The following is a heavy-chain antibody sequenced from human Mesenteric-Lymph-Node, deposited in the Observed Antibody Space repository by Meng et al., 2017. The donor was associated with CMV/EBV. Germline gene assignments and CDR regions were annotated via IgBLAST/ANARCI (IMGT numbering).Heavy chain of an antibody. V-gene: IGHV3-23*01. CDR3: ARDEGGSGSYRGAFDI. CDR1: GFTFSNYA. D-gene: IGHD1-26*01. Sequence: GESLKISCVASGFTFSNYALSWVRQAPGKGLEWVSGISGSGGTSYTDSVKGRFTISRDNSKITLYLQMSSLGAEDTAVYYCARDEGGSGSYRGAFDIWGQGTMVTVSS. J-gene: IGHJ3*02. CDR2: ISGSGGT.